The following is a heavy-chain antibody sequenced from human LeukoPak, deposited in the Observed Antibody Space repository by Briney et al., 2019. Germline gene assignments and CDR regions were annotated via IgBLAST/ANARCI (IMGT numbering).Heavy chain of an antibody. V-gene: IGHV3-48*01. Sequence: PGGSLRLSCAASAFTISTSGMSWVRQTSGKGLEWISYISSSGTIIYYADSVKGRFTISRDSAKNSLYLQMNSLRAEDTAVYYCAIDSRSHCSSTACYGPYFDYWGQGTLVTVSS. CDR2: ISSSGTII. CDR1: AFTISTSG. D-gene: IGHD2-2*01. CDR3: AIDSRSHCSSTACYGPYFDY. J-gene: IGHJ4*02.